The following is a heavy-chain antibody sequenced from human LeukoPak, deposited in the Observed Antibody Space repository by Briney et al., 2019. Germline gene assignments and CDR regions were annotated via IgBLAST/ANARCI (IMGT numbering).Heavy chain of an antibody. J-gene: IGHJ4*02. D-gene: IGHD2-2*01. CDR3: TRGSGTSWFDY. CDR2: MNPNSGGT. Sequence: GASVKVSCKPSGYTFTDNYLHWVRQAPGQRLEWVGWMNPNSGGTAYAQKFQGRVTMTRDTSISTAYMELSSLTSDDTAVYYCTRGSGTSWFDYWGQGSLVTVSS. V-gene: IGHV1-2*02. CDR1: GYTFTDNY.